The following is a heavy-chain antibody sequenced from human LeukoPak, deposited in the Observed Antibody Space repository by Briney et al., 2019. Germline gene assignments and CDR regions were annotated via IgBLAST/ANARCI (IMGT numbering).Heavy chain of an antibody. CDR3: ARNFPGYYYDSSGYYNAAYFDY. J-gene: IGHJ4*02. CDR1: GGSFSGYY. D-gene: IGHD3-22*01. CDR2: INHSGST. V-gene: IGHV4-34*01. Sequence: SETLSLTCAVYGGSFSGYYWSWIRQPPGKGLEWFGEINHSGSTNYNPSLKSRVTISVDTSKNQFSLKLSSVTAADTAVYYCARNFPGYYYDSSGYYNAAYFDYWGQGTLVTVSS.